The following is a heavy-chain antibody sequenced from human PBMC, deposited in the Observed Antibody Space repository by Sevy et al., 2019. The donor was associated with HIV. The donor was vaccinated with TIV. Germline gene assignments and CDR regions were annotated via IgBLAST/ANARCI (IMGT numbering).Heavy chain of an antibody. D-gene: IGHD3-22*01. Sequence: GGSLRLSCAASGFTFNNYAMNWVRQAPGKGLQWVSTFFRDGSGTYYSDSVKGRFTISRDNSKNTLYLQMNSLRADDTAVYYCAGGGYDSSDSFDAFDIWGQGTMVTVSS. V-gene: IGHV3-23*01. CDR1: GFTFNNYA. CDR2: FFRDGSGT. CDR3: AGGGYDSSDSFDAFDI. J-gene: IGHJ3*02.